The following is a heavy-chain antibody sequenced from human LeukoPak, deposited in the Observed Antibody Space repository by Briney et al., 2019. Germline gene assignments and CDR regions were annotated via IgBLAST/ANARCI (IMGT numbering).Heavy chain of an antibody. CDR2: FSCSGGST. D-gene: IGHD3-9*01. V-gene: IGHV3-23*01. J-gene: IGHJ4*02. Sequence: PGGSLRLSCAAPGFTLSSYAISSVRQAPGKGLEWVSAFSCSGGSTYYVDSVKGRFTISRDNSKNTLYLQMNSLRAEDTAVYYCAKLYDILTGYIDYWGQGTLVTVSS. CDR1: GFTLSSYA. CDR3: AKLYDILTGYIDY.